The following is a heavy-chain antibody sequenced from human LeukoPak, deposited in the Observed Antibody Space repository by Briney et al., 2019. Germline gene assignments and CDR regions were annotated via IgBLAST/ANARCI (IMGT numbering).Heavy chain of an antibody. CDR1: GDSISNYY. CDR2: IYYSGST. CDR3: ARETCSGGSCFQFDF. D-gene: IGHD2-15*01. J-gene: IGHJ4*02. Sequence: SETLSLTCTVSGDSISNYYWSWIRQSPGKGLEWIGYIYYSGSTNYNPSLKSRVTISVDTSKDQFSLKLSSVTAADTAVYYCARETCSGGSCFQFDFWGQGTLVTVSS. V-gene: IGHV4-59*01.